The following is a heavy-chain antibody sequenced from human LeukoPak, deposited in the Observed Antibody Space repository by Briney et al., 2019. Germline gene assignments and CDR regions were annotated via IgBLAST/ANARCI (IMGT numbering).Heavy chain of an antibody. CDR3: ARKGFDY. CDR1: GFTFSSYG. J-gene: IGHJ4*02. CDR2: ISYDGSNK. V-gene: IGHV3-30*03. D-gene: IGHD2-15*01. Sequence: GGSLRLSCAASGFTFSSYGMHWVRQAPGKGLEWVAVISYDGSNKYYADSVKGRFTISRDDAKNSLYLQMNSLRAEDTAVYYCARKGFDYWGQGTLVTVSS.